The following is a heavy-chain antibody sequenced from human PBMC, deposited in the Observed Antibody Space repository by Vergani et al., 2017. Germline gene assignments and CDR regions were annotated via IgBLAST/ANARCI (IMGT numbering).Heavy chain of an antibody. Sequence: QVQLVQSGAEVKKPGASVKVSCKASGYTFTSYYMHWVRQAPGQGLEWMGIINPSGGSTSYAQKFQGRVTMTRDTSTSTVYMELSSLRSEDTAVYYCARIPKESYDSSGTSDYWGQGTLVTVSS. D-gene: IGHD3-22*01. CDR2: INPSGGST. CDR3: ARIPKESYDSSGTSDY. CDR1: GYTFTSYY. J-gene: IGHJ4*02. V-gene: IGHV1-46*01.